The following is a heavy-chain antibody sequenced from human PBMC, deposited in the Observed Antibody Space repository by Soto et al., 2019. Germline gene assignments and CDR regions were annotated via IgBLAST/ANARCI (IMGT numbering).Heavy chain of an antibody. V-gene: IGHV3-30*18. CDR2: ISYDGSNK. J-gene: IGHJ4*02. CDR3: AKDGQRIAVAGTFEY. Sequence: QVQLVESGGGVVQPGRSLRLSCAASGFTFSSYGMHWVRQAPGKGLEWVAVISYDGSNKYYADSVKGRFTISRDNSKNTLYLQMNSLRAEDTAVYYCAKDGQRIAVAGTFEYWGQGTLVTVSS. CDR1: GFTFSSYG. D-gene: IGHD6-19*01.